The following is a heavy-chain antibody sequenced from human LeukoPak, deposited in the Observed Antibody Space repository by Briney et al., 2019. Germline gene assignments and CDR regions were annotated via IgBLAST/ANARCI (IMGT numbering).Heavy chain of an antibody. CDR2: IIPIFGTA. D-gene: IGHD5-18*01. J-gene: IGHJ6*03. V-gene: IGHV1-69*13. Sequence: PVKVSCKASGGTLSSYAISWVQQAPGQGLEWMGGIIPIFGTANYAQKFQGRVTITADESTSTAYMELSSLRSEDTAVYFCGYSYGYDYYYMDVWGKGTTVTVSS. CDR1: GGTLSSYA. CDR3: GYSYGYDYYYMDV.